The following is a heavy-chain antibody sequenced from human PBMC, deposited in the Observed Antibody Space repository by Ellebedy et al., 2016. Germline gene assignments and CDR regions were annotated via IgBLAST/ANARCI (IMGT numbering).Heavy chain of an antibody. CDR2: INPRGGST. V-gene: IGHV1-46*01. D-gene: IGHD3-9*01. Sequence: ASVKVSCKASGYTFTSNYMHWVRQAPGQGLEWMGIINPRGGSTSYAQKFQGRVTMTRDTSTSTVYMELRSLRSDDTAVYYCARGNDILTGYYGEVDLDYWGQGTLVTVSS. J-gene: IGHJ4*02. CDR3: ARGNDILTGYYGEVDLDY. CDR1: GYTFTSNY.